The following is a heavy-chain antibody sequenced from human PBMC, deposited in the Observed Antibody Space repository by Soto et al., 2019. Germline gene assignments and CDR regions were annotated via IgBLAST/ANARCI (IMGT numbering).Heavy chain of an antibody. CDR2: ISWNSGSI. D-gene: IGHD6-19*01. CDR3: AKDSEQWLVTNWFDP. Sequence: GGSLRLSCAASGFTFDDYAMHWVRQAPGKGLEWVSGISWNSGSIGYADSVKGRFTISRDNAKNFLYLQMNSLRAEDTALYYCAKDSEQWLVTNWFDPWGQGTLVTVSS. J-gene: IGHJ5*02. V-gene: IGHV3-9*01. CDR1: GFTFDDYA.